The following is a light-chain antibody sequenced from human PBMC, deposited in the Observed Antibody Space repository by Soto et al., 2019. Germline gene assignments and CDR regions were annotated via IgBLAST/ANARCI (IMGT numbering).Light chain of an antibody. CDR2: WAS. V-gene: IGKV4-1*01. CDR1: QSVLLRSDNKNY. J-gene: IGKJ2*01. CDR3: QQYYSSPET. Sequence: DIVMTQSPDSVAVSLGERATINCKSSQSVLLRSDNKNYLAGYQHKSGQPPKLLIYWASTRESGVPDRFSGSGSGTDFTLAISSMQAEDVAVYYCQQYYSSPETFGQGTKLEIK.